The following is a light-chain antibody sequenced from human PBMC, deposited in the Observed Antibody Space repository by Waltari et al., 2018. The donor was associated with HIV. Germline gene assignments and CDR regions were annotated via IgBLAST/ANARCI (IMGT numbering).Light chain of an antibody. J-gene: IGLJ2*01. CDR1: SSDVGIYNL. V-gene: IGLV2-23*01. CDR2: EGS. Sequence: QSALTQPASVSGSPGQSITISCTGTSSDVGIYNLVSWYQQHPGKAPKLMIYEGSKRPSGVSHRFSGSKSGNTASLTSSGLQAEDEADYYCCSYAGSFVIFGGGTKLTVL. CDR3: CSYAGSFVI.